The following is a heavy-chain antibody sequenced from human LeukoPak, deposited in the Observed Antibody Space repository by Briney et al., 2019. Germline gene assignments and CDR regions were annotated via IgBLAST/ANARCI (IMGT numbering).Heavy chain of an antibody. D-gene: IGHD6-13*01. CDR3: ARGGRAAGKLVSY. J-gene: IGHJ4*02. V-gene: IGHV4-59*01. CDR2: IYYSGST. Sequence: PGGSLRLSCAASGLTFSSYWMHSVRQAPGKGLGWIGYIYYSGSTNYNPSLKSRVTISVDTSKNQFSLKLSSVTAADTAVYYCARGGRAAGKLVSYWGQGTLVTVSS. CDR1: GLTFSSYW.